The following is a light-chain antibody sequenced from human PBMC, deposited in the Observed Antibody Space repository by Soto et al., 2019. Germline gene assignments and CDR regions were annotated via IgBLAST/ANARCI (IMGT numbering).Light chain of an antibody. CDR3: QQYYSSPWT. V-gene: IGKV4-1*01. CDR1: QSVLYSSNNKNY. J-gene: IGKJ1*01. CDR2: WAS. Sequence: DIVMTQSPDSLAVSLGERATINCKSSQSVLYSSNNKNYLAWYQQKPGQPRKPLIYWASTRESGVPDRFSGSGSGTDFTLTISSLQAEDVAVYYCQQYYSSPWTFGQGTKVGIK.